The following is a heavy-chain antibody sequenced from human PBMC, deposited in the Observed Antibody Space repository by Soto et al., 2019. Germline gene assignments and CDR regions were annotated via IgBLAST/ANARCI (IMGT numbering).Heavy chain of an antibody. Sequence: PSETLSLTCAVSGGSISSGGYSWSWIRQPPGKGLEWIGYIYHSGSTYYNPSLKSRGTISVDKSKNQFSLKLSSVTAADPAVYYCARVPDRGGRGPRATFSS. D-gene: IGHD2-2*01. J-gene: IGHJ5*02. CDR2: IYHSGST. CDR1: GGSISSGGYS. V-gene: IGHV4-30-2*01. CDR3: ARVPDR.